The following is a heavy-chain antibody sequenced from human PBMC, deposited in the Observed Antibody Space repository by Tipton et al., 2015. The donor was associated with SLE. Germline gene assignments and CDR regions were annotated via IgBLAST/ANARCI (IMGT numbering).Heavy chain of an antibody. D-gene: IGHD3-22*01. J-gene: IGHJ5*02. CDR1: GGSLTSNY. Sequence: TLSLTCSVSGGSLTSNYWSWIRQPPGKGLEWIGEIKYSGRTNYNPSLKSRVTISVDTSKNQFSLKLSSVTAADTAVYYCARAPYYYDSSGYYRFDPWGQGTLVTVSS. V-gene: IGHV4-34*01. CDR3: ARAPYYYDSSGYYRFDP. CDR2: IKYSGRT.